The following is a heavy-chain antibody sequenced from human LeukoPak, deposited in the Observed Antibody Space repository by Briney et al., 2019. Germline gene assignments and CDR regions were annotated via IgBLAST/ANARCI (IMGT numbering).Heavy chain of an antibody. D-gene: IGHD6-19*01. V-gene: IGHV3-21*01. CDR1: GFTFSSYS. Sequence: TGGSLRLSCAASGFTFSSYSMNWVRQAPGKGLEWVSSISSSSSYIYYADSVKGRFTISRDNAKNSLYLQMSSLRAEDTAVYYCARGVDGYFDYWGQGTLVTVSS. CDR3: ARGVDGYFDY. CDR2: ISSSSSYI. J-gene: IGHJ4*02.